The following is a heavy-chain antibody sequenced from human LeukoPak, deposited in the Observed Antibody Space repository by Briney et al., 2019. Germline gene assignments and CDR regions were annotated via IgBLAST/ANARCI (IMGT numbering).Heavy chain of an antibody. Sequence: GASVKVSCKASGGTFLSCAISWVRQAPGQGREWMGRIIPILGIANYAQKLQGRVTITADTSTSTAYMELRTLRADDTAVYYCARGVATRPGSPADHWGQGTLVTVSS. V-gene: IGHV1-69*04. CDR2: IIPILGIA. CDR3: ARGVATRPGSPADH. D-gene: IGHD1-26*01. J-gene: IGHJ4*02. CDR1: GGTFLSCA.